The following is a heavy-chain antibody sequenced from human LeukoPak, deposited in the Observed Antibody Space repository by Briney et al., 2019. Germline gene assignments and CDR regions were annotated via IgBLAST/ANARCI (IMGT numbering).Heavy chain of an antibody. CDR1: GFTFANYA. Sequence: PGGSLRLSCAASGFTFANYAMSWVRQAPGKGLEWVSAISADGGSAWYADSVKGRFTISRDRSKNTLNLQMNSLRAEDTAVYYCARDQSAGIGWFDPWGQGTLVTVSS. D-gene: IGHD6-13*01. J-gene: IGHJ5*02. CDR2: ISADGGSA. V-gene: IGHV3-23*01. CDR3: ARDQSAGIGWFDP.